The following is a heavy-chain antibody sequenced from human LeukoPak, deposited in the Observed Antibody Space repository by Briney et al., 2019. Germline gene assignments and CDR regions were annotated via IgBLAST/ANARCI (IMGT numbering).Heavy chain of an antibody. CDR1: GYTFSNYC. Sequence: ASVKVSCKASGYTFSNYCMHWVRQAPGQGLEWMGILNPTYDIPIYAQKFEGRVTMTRDMSTSTAYMELRSLRSDDTAVYYCARDRWYSRNWNDAVDIWGQGTMVTVSS. J-gene: IGHJ3*02. CDR2: LNPTYDIP. D-gene: IGHD6-13*01. CDR3: ARDRWYSRNWNDAVDI. V-gene: IGHV1-46*01.